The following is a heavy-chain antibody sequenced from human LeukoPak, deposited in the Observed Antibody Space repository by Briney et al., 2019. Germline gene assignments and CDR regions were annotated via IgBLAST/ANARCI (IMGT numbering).Heavy chain of an antibody. CDR2: IYSGSST. D-gene: IGHD3-22*01. CDR1: GFTVSSNY. CDR3: VKGGFTYYDD. V-gene: IGHV3-53*01. J-gene: IGHJ4*02. Sequence: GGSLRLSCAASGFTVSSNYMSWVRQAPGKGLEWVSVIYSGSSTYYADSVKGRFTISRDNSKNALFLQMNSLRAEDTAIYYCVKGGFTYYDDWGQGTLVTVSS.